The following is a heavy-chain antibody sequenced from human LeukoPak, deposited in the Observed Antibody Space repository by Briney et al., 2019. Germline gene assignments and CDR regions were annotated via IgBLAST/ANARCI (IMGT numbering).Heavy chain of an antibody. V-gene: IGHV1-8*01. Sequence: GASVKVSCKASGYTFTSYDINWVRQATGQGLEWMGWMNPNSGNTGYAQKFQGRVTMTRNTSISTAYMELSSLRSEDTAVYYCARGRTRRTIFGVVTPSFDYWGQGTLVTVSS. CDR1: GYTFTSYD. CDR3: ARGRTRRTIFGVVTPSFDY. J-gene: IGHJ4*02. CDR2: MNPNSGNT. D-gene: IGHD3-3*01.